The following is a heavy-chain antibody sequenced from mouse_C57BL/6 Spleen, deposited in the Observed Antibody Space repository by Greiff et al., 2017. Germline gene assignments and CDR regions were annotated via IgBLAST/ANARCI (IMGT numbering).Heavy chain of an antibody. CDR3: ARGYYYGSGLFDY. D-gene: IGHD1-1*01. V-gene: IGHV5-17*01. Sequence: EVKLMESGGGLVKPGGSLKLSCAASGFTFSDYGMHWVRQAPEKGLEWVAYISSGSSTIYYADTVKGRFTISRDNAKNTLFLQMTSLRSEDTAMYYCARGYYYGSGLFDYWGQGTTLTVSS. J-gene: IGHJ2*01. CDR1: GFTFSDYG. CDR2: ISSGSSTI.